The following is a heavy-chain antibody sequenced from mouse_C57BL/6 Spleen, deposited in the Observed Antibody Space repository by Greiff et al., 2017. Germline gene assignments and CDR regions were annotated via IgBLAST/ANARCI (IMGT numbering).Heavy chain of an antibody. V-gene: IGHV1-69*01. CDR1: GYTFTSYW. CDR2: IDPSDSYT. CDR3: ARGYYGSSAQYAG. J-gene: IGHJ3*01. Sequence: VQLQQPGAELVMPGASVKLSCKASGYTFTSYWMHWVKQRPGQGLEWIGEIDPSDSYTNYNQKFKGKSTLTVDKSSSTAYLQLSSLTSEDSAVYYWARGYYGSSAQYAGWGQGTPVTVAA. D-gene: IGHD1-1*01.